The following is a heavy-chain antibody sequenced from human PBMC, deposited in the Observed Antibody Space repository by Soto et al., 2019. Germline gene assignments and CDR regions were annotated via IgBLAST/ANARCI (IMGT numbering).Heavy chain of an antibody. Sequence: GGSLRLSCAASGFTFSNAWMSWVRQAPGKGLEWVGRIKSKTDGGTTDYAAPVKGRFTISRDDSKNTLYLQMNSLKTEDTAVYYCTTEIYDFWSGSNFDYWGQGTLVTVS. D-gene: IGHD3-3*01. CDR2: IKSKTDGGTT. J-gene: IGHJ4*02. V-gene: IGHV3-15*01. CDR3: TTEIYDFWSGSNFDY. CDR1: GFTFSNAW.